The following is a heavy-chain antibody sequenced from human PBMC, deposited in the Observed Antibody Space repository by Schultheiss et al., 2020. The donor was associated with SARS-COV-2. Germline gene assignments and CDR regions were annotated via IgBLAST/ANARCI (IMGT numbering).Heavy chain of an antibody. CDR2: ISGSGGST. D-gene: IGHD5-18*01. J-gene: IGHJ4*02. V-gene: IGHV3-23*01. CDR3: AKDRGAVDTAMVTPIDY. Sequence: GALRLSCAASGFTFSSYAMSWVRQAPGKGLEWVSAISGSGGSTYYADSVKGRFTISRDNSKNTLYLQMNSLRAEDTAVYYCAKDRGAVDTAMVTPIDYWGQGTLVTVSS. CDR1: GFTFSSYA.